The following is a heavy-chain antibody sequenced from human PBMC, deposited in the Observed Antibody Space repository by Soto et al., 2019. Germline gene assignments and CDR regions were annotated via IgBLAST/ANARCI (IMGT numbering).Heavy chain of an antibody. CDR1: GYTFTGYS. J-gene: IGHJ4*02. Sequence: VASVKVSCKASGYTFTGYSMHWVRQAPGQGLEWMGWINPNSGGTNYAQKFQGWVTMTRDTSISTAYMELSRLRSDDTAVYYCARDWGTTGTTNFDYWGQGTLVTVSS. CDR2: INPNSGGT. D-gene: IGHD1-1*01. CDR3: ARDWGTTGTTNFDY. V-gene: IGHV1-2*04.